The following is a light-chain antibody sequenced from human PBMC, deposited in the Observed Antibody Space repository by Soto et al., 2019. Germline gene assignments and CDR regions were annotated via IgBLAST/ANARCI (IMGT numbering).Light chain of an antibody. J-gene: IGLJ2*01. CDR3: QSYDTSLSGVI. CDR2: ADN. Sequence: QSVLTQTPSVSGAPGQKITMSCTGSSSNIGAGYDVHWYQQVPGAAPRLLIYADNNRPSGVPDRFSASKSGTSASLAITGLQDEDVASYYCQSYDTSLSGVIFGAGTKVTVL. V-gene: IGLV1-40*01. CDR1: SSNIGAGYD.